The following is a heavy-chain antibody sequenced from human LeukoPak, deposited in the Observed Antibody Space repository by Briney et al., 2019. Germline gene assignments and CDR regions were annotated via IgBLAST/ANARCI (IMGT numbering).Heavy chain of an antibody. V-gene: IGHV3-23*01. CDR3: ASILLWFVYDF. CDR2: VNSGGST. J-gene: IGHJ4*02. Sequence: AGGSLRLSCAASGFTFSSYGMSWVRQAPGKGLEWVSSVNSGGSTYYADSVKGRFTISRDNSKNTLYLQMNSLRAEDTAVYYCASILLWFVYDFWGQGTLVTVSS. CDR1: GFTFSSYG. D-gene: IGHD3-10*01.